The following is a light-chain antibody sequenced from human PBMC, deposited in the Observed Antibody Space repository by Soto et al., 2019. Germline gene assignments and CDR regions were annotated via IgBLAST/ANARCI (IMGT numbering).Light chain of an antibody. Sequence: DIQMTQSPSTLSASVGDRVTITCRASQNINNWLAWYQQKPGKAPNLLIYEASNLESGVPSRFGGSRSGTEFTLTISSLQTEDFATYFCQQYNTYSWTFGQGTKVEIK. V-gene: IGKV1-5*03. CDR2: EAS. J-gene: IGKJ1*01. CDR1: QNINNW. CDR3: QQYNTYSWT.